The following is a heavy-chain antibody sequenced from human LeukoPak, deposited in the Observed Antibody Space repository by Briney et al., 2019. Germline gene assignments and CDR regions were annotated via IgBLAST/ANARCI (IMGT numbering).Heavy chain of an antibody. J-gene: IGHJ4*02. CDR2: INHSGST. V-gene: IGHV4-34*01. Sequence: SETLSLTCIVSGGSISNYHWSWIRQPPGKGLEWIGEINHSGSTNYNPSLKSRVTISVDTSKNQFSLKLSSVTAADTAVYYCARDQRGQSGSYFDYWGQGTLVTVSS. CDR1: GGSISNYH. CDR3: ARDQRGQSGSYFDY. D-gene: IGHD1-26*01.